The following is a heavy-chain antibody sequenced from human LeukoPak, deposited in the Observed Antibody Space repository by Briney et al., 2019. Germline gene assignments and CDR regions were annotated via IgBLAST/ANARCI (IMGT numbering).Heavy chain of an antibody. CDR2: FYYTGST. J-gene: IGHJ4*02. V-gene: IGHV4-59*01. Sequence: PSETLSLTCTVSGGSISTYYWSWIRQPPGKGLDWIGSFYYTGSTNYNPSLRSRVTISLDTSKNQISLRLSSVTAADTAVYYCARGVGATHFDYWGQGTLVTVSS. CDR1: GGSISTYY. CDR3: ARGVGATHFDY. D-gene: IGHD1-26*01.